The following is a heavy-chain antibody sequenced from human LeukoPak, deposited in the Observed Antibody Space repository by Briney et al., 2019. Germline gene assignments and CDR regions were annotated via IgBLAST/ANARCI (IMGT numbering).Heavy chain of an antibody. V-gene: IGHV3-23*01. Sequence: GGSLRLSCAASGFTFSSYAMSWVRQAPGKGLEWVSAISGSGGSTYYADSVKGRFTISRDNSKNTLYLQMSSLRAEDTAVYYCAKGIESYGDYGYWGQGILVTVSS. J-gene: IGHJ4*02. CDR1: GFTFSSYA. CDR2: ISGSGGST. CDR3: AKGIESYGDYGY. D-gene: IGHD4-17*01.